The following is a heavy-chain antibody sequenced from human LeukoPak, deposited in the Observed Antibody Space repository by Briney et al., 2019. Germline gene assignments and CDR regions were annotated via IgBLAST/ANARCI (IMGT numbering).Heavy chain of an antibody. CDR1: GYSFTSYW. D-gene: IGHD3-9*01. V-gene: IGHV5-51*01. Sequence: GESLKISCKGSGYSFTSYWIGWVRQMPGKGLEWMGIIYPGDSDTRYSPSFQGQVTISADKSISTAYLQWSSLKASDTAMYYCASHLGSHFEDNWFDPWGQRTLVTVSS. J-gene: IGHJ5*02. CDR2: IYPGDSDT. CDR3: ASHLGSHFEDNWFDP.